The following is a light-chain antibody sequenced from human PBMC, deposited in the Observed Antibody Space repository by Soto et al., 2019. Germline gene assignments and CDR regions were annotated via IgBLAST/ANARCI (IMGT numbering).Light chain of an antibody. Sequence: EIVMTQSPATLSVSPGGRATLSCRASQSVSSYLAWYQQRPGQPPRLLIYRASTRATGIPARFSDSGSGTEFSLTISSLQSEDFAVYYCQQYNTWPPRYTFGQGTKLEI. CDR3: QQYNTWPPRYT. J-gene: IGKJ2*01. CDR1: QSVSSY. CDR2: RAS. V-gene: IGKV3-15*01.